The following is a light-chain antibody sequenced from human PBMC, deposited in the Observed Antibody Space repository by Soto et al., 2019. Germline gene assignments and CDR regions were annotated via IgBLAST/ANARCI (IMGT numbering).Light chain of an antibody. V-gene: IGLV2-14*03. Sequence: QSALTQPASVSGSPGQSITIPCTGTSNDIGGYNYVSWYQQHPGKVPKLMIFDVSYRPSGISDRFSGSKSGNTASLTISGPQPEDEADYYCSSYGASSTLFGGGTQLTVL. CDR2: DVS. CDR1: SNDIGGYNY. J-gene: IGLJ2*01. CDR3: SSYGASSTL.